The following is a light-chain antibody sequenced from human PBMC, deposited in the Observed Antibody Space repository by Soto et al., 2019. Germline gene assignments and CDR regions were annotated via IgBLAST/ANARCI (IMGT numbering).Light chain of an antibody. CDR3: QQYQNDSRT. J-gene: IGKJ1*01. V-gene: IGKV1-5*01. CDR2: DGS. CDR1: QSINNW. Sequence: DIQMTQSPSTVSASVGDRITITGRASQSINNWLAWSRQRPLEAHQLLIYDGSILAMGFPSRFNRSGSGTDLTLSISTLNPDEFATFYFQQYQNDSRTFGQGTKVEVK.